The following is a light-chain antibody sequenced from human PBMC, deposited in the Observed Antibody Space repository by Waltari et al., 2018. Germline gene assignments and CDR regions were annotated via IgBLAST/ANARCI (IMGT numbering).Light chain of an antibody. Sequence: QSALTQPRSVSGSPGQSVTISCTGTSSDVGDYDFVSLYQHHPDKAPKLIIYDVNKRPSGVPDRFSGSKSDNTASLTISGLQAEDEADYYCCSYAGTYINYVFGSGTTVTVL. CDR1: SSDVGDYDF. J-gene: IGLJ1*01. V-gene: IGLV2-11*01. CDR2: DVN. CDR3: CSYAGTYINYV.